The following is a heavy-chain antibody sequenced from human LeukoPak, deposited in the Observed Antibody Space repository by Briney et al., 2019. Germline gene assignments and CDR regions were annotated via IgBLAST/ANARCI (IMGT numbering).Heavy chain of an antibody. J-gene: IGHJ4*02. V-gene: IGHV4-39*07. Sequence: PSETLSLTCTVSGGSISSSSYYWGWIRQPPGKGLEWIGNIYYSGNTYYNPSLKSRVTISIDTSKNQFSLKLSSVTAADTAVYYCARDLEGAKTVTRDYWGQGTLVTVSS. D-gene: IGHD4-17*01. CDR2: IYYSGNT. CDR1: GGSISSSSYY. CDR3: ARDLEGAKTVTRDY.